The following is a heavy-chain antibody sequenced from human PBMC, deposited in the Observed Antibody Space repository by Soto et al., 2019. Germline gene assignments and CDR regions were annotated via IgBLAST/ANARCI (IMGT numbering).Heavy chain of an antibody. Sequence: SETLSLTCAVYGGSFSGYSWTWIRQPPGTGLEWIGEINHSGSTNYNPSLKSRITINPDTSKNQFSLQLNSVTPEDTAVYYCTREGIVATISYFDYWGQGTLVTVSS. CDR3: TREGIVATISYFDY. V-gene: IGHV4-34*01. D-gene: IGHD5-12*01. CDR1: GGSFSGYS. J-gene: IGHJ4*02. CDR2: INHSGST.